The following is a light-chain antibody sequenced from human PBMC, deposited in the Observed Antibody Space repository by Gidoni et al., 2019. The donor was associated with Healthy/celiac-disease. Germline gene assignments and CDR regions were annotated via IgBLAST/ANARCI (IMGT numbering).Light chain of an antibody. CDR1: SSNIGSNY. CDR3: AAWDDSLSGNWV. V-gene: IGLV1-47*01. Sequence: QSVLTQPPSASGTPGKRVTISCSGSSSNIGSNYVYWYQQLPGTAPKLLIYRNNPRPSGGPDRFSGSKSGTSASLAISGLRSEDEADYYCAAWDDSLSGNWVFGGGTKLTVL. CDR2: RNN. J-gene: IGLJ3*02.